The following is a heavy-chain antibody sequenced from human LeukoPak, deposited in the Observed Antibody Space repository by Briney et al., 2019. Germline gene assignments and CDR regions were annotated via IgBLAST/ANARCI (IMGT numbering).Heavy chain of an antibody. V-gene: IGHV4-34*01. CDR3: AREGETTVTTFGLDY. J-gene: IGHJ4*02. Sequence: RPSETLSLTCAVYGGSFSGYYWSWIRQPPGKGLEWIGEINHSGSTNYNPSLKSRVTISVDTSKNQFSLKLSSVTAADTAVYYCAREGETTVTTFGLDYWGQGTLVTVSS. CDR2: INHSGST. D-gene: IGHD4-17*01. CDR1: GGSFSGYY.